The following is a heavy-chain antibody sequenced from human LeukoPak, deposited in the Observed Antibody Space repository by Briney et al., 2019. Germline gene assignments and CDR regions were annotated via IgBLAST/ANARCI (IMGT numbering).Heavy chain of an antibody. CDR2: INHSGST. Sequence: PSETLSLTCAVYGGSFSGYYWSWIRQPPGKGLEWIGEINHSGSTNYNPSLKSRVTMSVDTSKNQFSLKLSSVTAADTAVYYCARGSGWYFYWGQGTLVTVSS. CDR1: GGSFSGYY. CDR3: ARGSGWYFY. V-gene: IGHV4-34*01. D-gene: IGHD6-19*01. J-gene: IGHJ4*02.